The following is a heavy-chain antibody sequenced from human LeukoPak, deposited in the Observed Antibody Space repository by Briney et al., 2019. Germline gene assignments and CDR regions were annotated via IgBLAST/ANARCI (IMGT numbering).Heavy chain of an antibody. J-gene: IGHJ4*02. D-gene: IGHD3-3*01. Sequence: GGSLRLSCAASGFTFDDYGMSWVRQAPGKGLEWVSGINWNGGSTGYADSVKGRFTISRDNAKNSLYLQMNSLRAEDTALYYCAREGDGDDFWSGYYIVGYFDYWGQGTLVTVSS. CDR2: INWNGGST. CDR3: AREGDGDDFWSGYYIVGYFDY. V-gene: IGHV3-20*04. CDR1: GFTFDDYG.